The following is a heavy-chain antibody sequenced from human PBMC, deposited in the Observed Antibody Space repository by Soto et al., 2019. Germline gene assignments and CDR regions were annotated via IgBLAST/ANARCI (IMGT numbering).Heavy chain of an antibody. V-gene: IGHV1-3*05. CDR1: GYTFTSYA. Sequence: QVQLVQSGAEEKKPGASVKDSCKASGYTFTSYAMHWARQAPGQRLEWMGWINAGNGNTKYSQKFQGRVTITRDTSASTAYMALSTLRSEGTAVYYCARDRSYYGMDVWGQGTTVTVSS. CDR3: ARDRSYYGMDV. CDR2: INAGNGNT. J-gene: IGHJ6*02.